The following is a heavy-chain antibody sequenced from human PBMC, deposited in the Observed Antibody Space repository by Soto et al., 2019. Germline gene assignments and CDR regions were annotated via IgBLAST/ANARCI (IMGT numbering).Heavy chain of an antibody. V-gene: IGHV3-33*01. Sequence: GGSLRLSCAASGFTFSSYGMHWVRQAPGKGLEWVAVIWYDGSNKYYADSVKGRFTISRDNSKNTLYLQMNSLRAEDTAVYYCARDSGSYYSFIDYWGQGTLVTVSS. D-gene: IGHD1-26*01. CDR2: IWYDGSNK. J-gene: IGHJ4*02. CDR1: GFTFSSYG. CDR3: ARDSGSYYSFIDY.